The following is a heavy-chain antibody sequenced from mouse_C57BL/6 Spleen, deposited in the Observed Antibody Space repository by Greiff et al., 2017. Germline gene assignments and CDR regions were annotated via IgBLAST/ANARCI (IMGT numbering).Heavy chain of an antibody. CDR3: SKKDDYDGVSYAMDY. J-gene: IGHJ4*01. Sequence: QVQLKESGPGLVQPSQSLSITCTVSGFSLTSYGVHWVRQSPGKGLEWLGVIWRGGSTDYNAAFMSRLSITKDNSKCQVFFKMKSLQADDTAIYYCSKKDDYDGVSYAMDYWGQGTSVTVSS. V-gene: IGHV2-5*01. D-gene: IGHD2-4*01. CDR1: GFSLTSYG. CDR2: IWRGGST.